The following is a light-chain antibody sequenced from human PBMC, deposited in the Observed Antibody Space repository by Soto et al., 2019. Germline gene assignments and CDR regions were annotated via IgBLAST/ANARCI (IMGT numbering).Light chain of an antibody. V-gene: IGKV1-39*01. CDR3: QQSYSTLRT. Sequence: IQMTQSPSSLSASVGDRVIITCRSDHSINNYLNWYQQRPGKVPKLLIYAASTLQSWVPSRFNGNGSVAVFSLIINSLQPEDFATYYCQQSYSTLRTFGRGTRVEI. CDR2: AAS. J-gene: IGKJ2*01. CDR1: HSINNY.